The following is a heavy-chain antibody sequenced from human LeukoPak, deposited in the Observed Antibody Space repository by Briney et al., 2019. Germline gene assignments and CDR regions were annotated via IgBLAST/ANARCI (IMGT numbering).Heavy chain of an antibody. J-gene: IGHJ5*02. CDR3: AGTDSSAYNWFDP. Sequence: SETLSLTCTVSGRSMISCYWSWIRQPPGKGLEWIGYIYYSGSTNYNPSLKSRVTISVDTSKNQFSLKLSSVTAADTAVYYCAGTDSSAYNWFDPWGQGTLVTVSS. CDR1: GRSMISCY. CDR2: IYYSGST. D-gene: IGHD3-22*01. V-gene: IGHV4-59*08.